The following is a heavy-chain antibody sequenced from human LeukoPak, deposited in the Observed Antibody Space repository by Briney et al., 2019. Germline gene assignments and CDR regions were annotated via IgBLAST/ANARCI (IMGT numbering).Heavy chain of an antibody. CDR2: IKQVGSDK. CDR1: GFTFSSYW. J-gene: IGHJ4*02. CDR3: ARSLGYCSAGSCFPFDY. D-gene: IGHD2-15*01. V-gene: IGHV3-7*05. Sequence: QPGRSLRLSCAASGFTFSSYWMSWVRQAPGKGLEWVANIKQVGSDKYYVDSVKGRFTISRDNAKNSLYLQMNSLRAEDTAVYYCARSLGYCSAGSCFPFDYWGQGTLVTVSS.